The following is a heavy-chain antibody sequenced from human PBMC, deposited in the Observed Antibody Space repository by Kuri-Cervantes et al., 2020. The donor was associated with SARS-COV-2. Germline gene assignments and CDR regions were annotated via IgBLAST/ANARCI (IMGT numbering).Heavy chain of an antibody. Sequence: ASVKVSCKASGYTFTDYYINWLRLAPGQGLEWMGWINPNSGGTDYAQRYQGWVTMTRDTSTRTAFMELNRLTSDDTAVYFCARGGKHHHILRFLESFHFDSWGQGTLVTVSS. CDR1: GYTFTDYY. J-gene: IGHJ4*02. CDR2: INPNSGGT. V-gene: IGHV1-2*04. D-gene: IGHD3-3*01. CDR3: ARGGKHHHILRFLESFHFDS.